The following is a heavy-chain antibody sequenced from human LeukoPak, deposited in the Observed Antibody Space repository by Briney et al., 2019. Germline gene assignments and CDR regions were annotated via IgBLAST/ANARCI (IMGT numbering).Heavy chain of an antibody. CDR3: VREAGYCASVCLKSNWFDP. CDR1: GFPFSNHA. V-gene: IGHV3-23*01. J-gene: IGHJ5*02. CDR2: ISNGNT. Sequence: GGSLRLSCAASGFPFSNHAMSWVRQPPGKGLEWVSAISNGNTYYADSVRGRFTISRDDSKNMVYLQMNSLRVEDTARYYCVREAGYCASVCLKSNWFDPWGQGTLATVSS. D-gene: IGHD2-21*02.